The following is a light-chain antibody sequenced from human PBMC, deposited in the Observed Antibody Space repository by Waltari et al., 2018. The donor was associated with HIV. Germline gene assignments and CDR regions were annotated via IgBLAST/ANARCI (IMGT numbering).Light chain of an antibody. V-gene: IGLV2-14*01. CDR1: SSDVGSYNY. Sequence: QSALTQPASVSGSPGQSITISCTGTSSDVGSYNYVSWYQQHPGKAPKLMIYEVRNRRSGVSNRFAGSKSGNTASLTIAGLQAEAEADYYCSSYTSSSFYVFGTGTKVTVL. CDR3: SSYTSSSFYV. CDR2: EVR. J-gene: IGLJ1*01.